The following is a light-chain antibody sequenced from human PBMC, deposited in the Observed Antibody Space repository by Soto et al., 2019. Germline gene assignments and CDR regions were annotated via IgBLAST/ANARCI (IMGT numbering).Light chain of an antibody. Sequence: EIVMTKSPAILSVSKGDGATLSCRASQSVSSNLAWFQQKPGQTPRLLFNGASTRATGIPARFSGSGSGTEFILTISSLQSEDFTVYYCQHYDIRPPTFGQGTKVDI. CDR1: QSVSSN. J-gene: IGKJ1*01. CDR3: QHYDIRPPT. V-gene: IGKV3-15*01. CDR2: GAS.